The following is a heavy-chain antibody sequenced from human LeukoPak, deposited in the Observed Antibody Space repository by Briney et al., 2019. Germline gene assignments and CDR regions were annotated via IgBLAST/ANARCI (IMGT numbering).Heavy chain of an antibody. CDR1: GFTFSSYA. Sequence: GGSLRLSCAASGFTFSSYAMHWVRQAPGKGLEWVAVISYDGSNKYYADSVKGRFTVSRDNSINTLYLQMDSLRAEDTAVYYCAKGHYYGDLGGGNFDLWGQGTLVTVSS. D-gene: IGHD4-17*01. V-gene: IGHV3-30*14. CDR2: ISYDGSNK. J-gene: IGHJ4*02. CDR3: AKGHYYGDLGGGNFDL.